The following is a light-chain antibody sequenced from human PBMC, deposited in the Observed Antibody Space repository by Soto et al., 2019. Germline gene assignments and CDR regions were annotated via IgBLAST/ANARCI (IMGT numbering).Light chain of an antibody. Sequence: EIVLTQSPGTLSLSPGERVTLSCRASQSVSSYLAWYQQKRGQAPRLLIYDATNRAAGIPARFSGSGSGTVFTLTISSLEPEDFAVYCCQQRSSWPTFGQGTKLEIK. V-gene: IGKV3-11*01. CDR1: QSVSSY. CDR2: DAT. CDR3: QQRSSWPT. J-gene: IGKJ2*01.